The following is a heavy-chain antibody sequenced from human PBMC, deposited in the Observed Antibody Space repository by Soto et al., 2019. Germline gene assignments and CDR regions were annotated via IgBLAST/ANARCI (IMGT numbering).Heavy chain of an antibody. CDR3: ARDPGRIVVVPAASYYGMDV. CDR1: GDSVSSNSAA. Sequence: SPTLSLTCAISGDSVSSNSAAWNWIRQSPSRGLEWLGRTYYRSKWYNDYAVSVKSRITINPDTSKNQFSLQLNSVTPEDTAVYYCARDPGRIVVVPAASYYGMDVWAQGTTVTVSS. CDR2: TYYRSKWYN. J-gene: IGHJ6*02. D-gene: IGHD2-2*01. V-gene: IGHV6-1*01.